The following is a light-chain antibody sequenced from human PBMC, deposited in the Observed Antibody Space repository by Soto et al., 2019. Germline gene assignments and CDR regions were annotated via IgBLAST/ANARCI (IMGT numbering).Light chain of an antibody. CDR2: DAY. CDR1: QSISSW. CDR3: KKYNSYGWT. Sequence: DIQMTQSPSTLSASVGDRVTITCRASQSISSWLAWYQQKPGKAPKLLIYDAYSLESGVPSRFSGSGSGTEFTLTISSLQPDDFATYYCKKYNSYGWTFGQGTKVEIK. V-gene: IGKV1-5*01. J-gene: IGKJ1*01.